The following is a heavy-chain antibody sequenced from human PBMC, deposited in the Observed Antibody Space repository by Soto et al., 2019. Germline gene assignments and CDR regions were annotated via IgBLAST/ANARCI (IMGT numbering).Heavy chain of an antibody. CDR2: TYHRGST. CDR3: ARFGVYHGPFDY. D-gene: IGHD3-16*01. Sequence: PSETLSLTCSVSGVSISSYFWSWIRQPPGRGLEWIGYTYHRGSTNYSPSLRSRVAISLDTSENQFSLKVSSVTAADTAVYYCARFGVYHGPFDYGGQGPRVTSPQ. V-gene: IGHV4-59*01. CDR1: GVSISSYF. J-gene: IGHJ4*02.